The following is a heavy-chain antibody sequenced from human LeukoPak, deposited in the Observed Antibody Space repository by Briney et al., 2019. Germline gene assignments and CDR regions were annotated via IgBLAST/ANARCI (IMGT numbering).Heavy chain of an antibody. V-gene: IGHV6-1*01. D-gene: IGHD2-15*01. CDR2: TYYRSKWYN. J-gene: IGHJ3*02. Sequence: SQTLSLTCAISGDSVSSNSAAWNWIRQSPSRGLEWLGRTYYRSKWYNDYAVSVKSRITINPDTSKNQFSLQLNSVTPEDTAVYYCARGGVVVVAAIDAFDIWGQGTMVTVSS. CDR1: GDSVSSNSAA. CDR3: ARGGVVVVAAIDAFDI.